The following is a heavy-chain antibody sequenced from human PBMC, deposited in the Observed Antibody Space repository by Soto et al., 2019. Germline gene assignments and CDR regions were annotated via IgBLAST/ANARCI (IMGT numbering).Heavy chain of an antibody. V-gene: IGHV3-30*18. CDR2: ISYDGSNK. CDR1: GFTFSSYG. Sequence: GGSLRLSCAASGFTFSSYGMHWVRQAPGKGLEWVAVISYDGSNKYYADSVKGRFTISRDNSKNTLYLQMNSLRAEDTAVYYCANSPDDHHAPPFDYWGQGTLVTVSS. J-gene: IGHJ4*02. CDR3: ANSPDDHHAPPFDY.